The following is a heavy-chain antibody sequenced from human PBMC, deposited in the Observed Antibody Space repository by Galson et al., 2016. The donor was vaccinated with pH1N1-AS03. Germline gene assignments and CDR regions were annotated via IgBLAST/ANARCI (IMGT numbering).Heavy chain of an antibody. V-gene: IGHV3-30*02. CDR3: VKESPKEAGDY. Sequence: RLSCAASGFTLSGYGMHWVRQAPGKGPEWVAFIQYDESYRNYADAVKGRFSISRDISKNTLYLQMNSLRVEDTAMFYCVKESPKEAGDYWGRGVMVTVSS. CDR1: GFTLSGYG. J-gene: IGHJ4*02. CDR2: IQYDESYR.